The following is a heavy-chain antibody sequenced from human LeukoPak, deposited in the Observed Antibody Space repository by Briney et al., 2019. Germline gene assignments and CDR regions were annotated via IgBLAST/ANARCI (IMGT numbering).Heavy chain of an antibody. Sequence: ETLSLTCAVYGGSFSGYYWSWIRQPPGKGLEWIGEINHSGSTNYNPSLKSRVTISVDTSKNQFSLKLSSVTAADTAVYYCARLGGSGSYYIRDYYGMDVWGQGTTVTVSS. CDR2: INHSGST. J-gene: IGHJ6*02. CDR1: GGSFSGYY. D-gene: IGHD3-10*01. V-gene: IGHV4-34*01. CDR3: ARLGGSGSYYIRDYYGMDV.